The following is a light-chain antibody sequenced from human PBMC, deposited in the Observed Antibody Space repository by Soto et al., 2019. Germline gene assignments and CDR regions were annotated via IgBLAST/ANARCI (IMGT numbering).Light chain of an antibody. Sequence: EIVLTQSPGTLSLSPGERATLSCRASQSVSSSYLTWYQQKYGQAPRLLIFGASSRATGIPDRFSGSESGTDFTLTICRLEPEDFAVYYCQLYGSSLYTFGQGTKLEIK. V-gene: IGKV3-20*01. CDR2: GAS. CDR1: QSVSSSY. J-gene: IGKJ2*01. CDR3: QLYGSSLYT.